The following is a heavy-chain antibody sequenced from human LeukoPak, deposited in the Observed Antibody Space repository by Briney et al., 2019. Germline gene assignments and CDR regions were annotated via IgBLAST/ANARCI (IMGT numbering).Heavy chain of an antibody. CDR3: ASLVGSGSNSDY. D-gene: IGHD3-22*01. J-gene: IGHJ4*02. V-gene: IGHV1-69*04. Sequence: SVKVSCKASGGTFSIYAISWVRQAPGQGLEWMGRIIPILGIANYAQKFQGRVTITADKSTSTAYMELSSLRSEDTAVYYCASLVGSGSNSDYWGQGTLVTVSS. CDR2: IIPILGIA. CDR1: GGTFSIYA.